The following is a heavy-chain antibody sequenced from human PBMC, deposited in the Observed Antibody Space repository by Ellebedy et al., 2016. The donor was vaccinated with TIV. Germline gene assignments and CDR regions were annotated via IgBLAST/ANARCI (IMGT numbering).Heavy chain of an antibody. V-gene: IGHV1-2*04. CDR2: INPNSGGT. J-gene: IGHJ4*02. D-gene: IGHD6-19*01. Sequence: AASVKVSCKASGYTFTGYYMHWVRQAPGQGLEWMGWINPNSGGTNYAQKFQGWVTMTRDTSISTAYMELSRLRSDDTAVYYCARGSVHGLYESSGLYYFDYWGQGTLVTVSS. CDR1: GYTFTGYY. CDR3: ARGSVHGLYESSGLYYFDY.